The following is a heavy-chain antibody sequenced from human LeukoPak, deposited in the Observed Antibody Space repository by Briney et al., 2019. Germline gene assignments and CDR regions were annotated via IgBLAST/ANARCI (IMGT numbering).Heavy chain of an antibody. CDR1: EFGVSSNY. D-gene: IGHD5-18*01. J-gene: IGHJ4*02. CDR2: IYSGGST. CDR3: ASGQRSVWIQLSGPDY. V-gene: IGHV3-53*01. Sequence: GGSLRLSCAASEFGVSSNYMSWVRQAPGKGLEWVSVIYSGGSTYYADSVKGRFTISRDNSMNTLFLQMNSLRAEDTAVYYCASGQRSVWIQLSGPDYWGQGTLVTVSS.